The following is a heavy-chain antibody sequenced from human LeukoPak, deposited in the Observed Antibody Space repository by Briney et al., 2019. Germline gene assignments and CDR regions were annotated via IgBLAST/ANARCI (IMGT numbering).Heavy chain of an antibody. CDR2: ISSSSSYI. CDR1: GFTFSSYD. Sequence: GGSLRLSCAASGFTFSSYDMTWVRQAPGKGLEWVSSISSSSSYIYYADSVKGRFTISRDNSKNTLYLQMNSLRAEDTAVYYCYGSGNGDYYYYYMDVWGKGTTVTVSS. D-gene: IGHD3-10*01. J-gene: IGHJ6*03. CDR3: YGSGNGDYYYYYMDV. V-gene: IGHV3-21*01.